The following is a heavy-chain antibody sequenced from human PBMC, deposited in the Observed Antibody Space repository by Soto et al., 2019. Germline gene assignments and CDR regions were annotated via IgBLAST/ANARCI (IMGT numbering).Heavy chain of an antibody. V-gene: IGHV1-18*01. CDR2: ISPNDGNT. CDR1: GYTFTSYG. D-gene: IGHD6-13*01. CDR3: AREFASSPDAFDI. J-gene: IGHJ3*02. Sequence: VSVKVSCKASGYTFTSYGISWLRQAPGQGLEWMGWISPNDGNTNYAQKFQGRVTMTRDTSTSTVYMELSSLRSEDTAVYYCAREFASSPDAFDIWGQGTMVTVSS.